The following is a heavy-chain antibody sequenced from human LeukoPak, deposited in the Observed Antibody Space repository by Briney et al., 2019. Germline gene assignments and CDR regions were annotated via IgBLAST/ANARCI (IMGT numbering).Heavy chain of an antibody. J-gene: IGHJ6*02. Sequence: TSETLSLTCTVSGGSISNYCWSWIRQSPVKGLEWIGYIYFSGATNYNPSLKSRVTISVDTSKNQFSLKLSSVTAADTAVYYCAREDPQTTVPEGLDVWGQGTTVTVSS. CDR2: IYFSGAT. CDR1: GGSISNYC. V-gene: IGHV4-59*01. CDR3: AREDPQTTVPEGLDV. D-gene: IGHD4-17*01.